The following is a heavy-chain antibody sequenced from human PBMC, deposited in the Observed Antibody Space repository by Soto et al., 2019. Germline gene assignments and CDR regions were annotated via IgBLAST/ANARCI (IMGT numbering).Heavy chain of an antibody. J-gene: IGHJ4*02. CDR3: ARLRIGGYVVYYFDY. D-gene: IGHD5-12*01. Sequence: PSETLSLTCTVSGDSVSSSYYYWGWIRQPPGKGLEWIGSIFYSGSTYYNPSLKSRVTISVDTSKNQFSLKLSSVTAADTAVYYCARLRIGGYVVYYFDYWGQGTLVTVSS. V-gene: IGHV4-39*01. CDR2: IFYSGST. CDR1: GDSVSSSYYY.